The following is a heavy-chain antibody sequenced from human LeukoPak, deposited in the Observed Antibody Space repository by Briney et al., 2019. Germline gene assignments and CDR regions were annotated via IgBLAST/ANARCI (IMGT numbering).Heavy chain of an antibody. Sequence: SETLSLTCTVPGGCISNYYWSWIRRPPGKGLEWIGYIHYSGSTNYIPSLKSRVTISVDTSKNQFSLKLNSVTAADTAVYYCARHRGVYTSGWSNWFDPWGQGTLVTVSS. CDR3: ARHRGVYTSGWSNWFDP. J-gene: IGHJ5*02. CDR1: GGCISNYY. CDR2: IHYSGST. D-gene: IGHD6-19*01. V-gene: IGHV4-59*08.